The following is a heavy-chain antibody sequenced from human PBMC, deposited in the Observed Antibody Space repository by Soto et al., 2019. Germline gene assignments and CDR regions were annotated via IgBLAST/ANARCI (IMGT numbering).Heavy chain of an antibody. D-gene: IGHD3-22*01. CDR1: GGSVTSFY. J-gene: IGHJ1*01. Sequence: QVQLQESGPGLVKPSETLSLTCSVSGGSVTSFYWSWNRQPPGKGLEWIRYIFHSGSTSYNPSLKSRVTMSLDTSKNQFSLKLNSVTPADTAVYYCARGEYYDTSGYYYAEYFHHWGQGTLITVSS. V-gene: IGHV4-4*09. CDR2: IFHSGST. CDR3: ARGEYYDTSGYYYAEYFHH.